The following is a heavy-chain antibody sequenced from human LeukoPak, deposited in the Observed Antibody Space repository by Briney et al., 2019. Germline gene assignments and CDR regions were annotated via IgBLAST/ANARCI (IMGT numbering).Heavy chain of an antibody. CDR2: IRHHGNDK. D-gene: IGHD3-16*01. Sequence: PGGSLRLSCAASGFTFSSYGMHWVRQAPGKGLEWVAYIRHHGNDKYYVDSVKGRFTVSRDTSKNMMYLQMNSLRTEDTAVYYCAKDANWACDYWGQGTLVTVSS. J-gene: IGHJ4*02. V-gene: IGHV3-30*02. CDR1: GFTFSSYG. CDR3: AKDANWACDY.